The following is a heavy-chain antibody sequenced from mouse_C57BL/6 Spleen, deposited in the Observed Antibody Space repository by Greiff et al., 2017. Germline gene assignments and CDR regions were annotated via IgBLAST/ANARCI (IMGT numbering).Heavy chain of an antibody. CDR3: ARWGYGSSSYYFDY. Sequence: VQLQQSGPELVKPGASVKISCKASGYSFTSYYIHWVKQRPGQGLEWIGWIYPGSGNTKYNEKFKGKATLTADTSSSTAYMQLSSLASEDSAVYYCARWGYGSSSYYFDYWGQGTTLTVAS. D-gene: IGHD1-1*01. V-gene: IGHV1-66*01. CDR1: GYSFTSYY. CDR2: IYPGSGNT. J-gene: IGHJ2*01.